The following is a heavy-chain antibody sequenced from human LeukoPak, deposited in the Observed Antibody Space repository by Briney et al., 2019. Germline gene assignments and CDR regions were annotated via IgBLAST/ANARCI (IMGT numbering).Heavy chain of an antibody. CDR1: GYIITSYY. CDR3: ASGDYATFDY. J-gene: IGHJ4*02. D-gene: IGHD4-17*01. Sequence: ASVKVSCKASGYIITSYYMHWVRQAPGQGLEWMGLINPSGGNTSYAQKFQGRVTMTRDMSTSTVYMQVSSLRSEDTAVYYCASGDYATFDYWGQGTLVTVSS. V-gene: IGHV1-46*01. CDR2: INPSGGNT.